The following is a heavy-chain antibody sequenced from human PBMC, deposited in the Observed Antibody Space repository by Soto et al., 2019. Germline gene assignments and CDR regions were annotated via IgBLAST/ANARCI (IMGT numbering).Heavy chain of an antibody. CDR1: GDSVSSNSAA. Sequence: SQTLSLTCAISGDSVSSNSAAWNWIRQSPSRGLEWLGRTYYRSKWYNDYAVSVKSRITINPDTYKNKISLQLNSVTPENTAVYFCVSLLVEGYDSSGYSLVSFDIWGQGTMVTVS. D-gene: IGHD3-22*01. J-gene: IGHJ3*02. CDR3: VSLLVEGYDSSGYSLVSFDI. V-gene: IGHV6-1*01. CDR2: TYYRSKWYN.